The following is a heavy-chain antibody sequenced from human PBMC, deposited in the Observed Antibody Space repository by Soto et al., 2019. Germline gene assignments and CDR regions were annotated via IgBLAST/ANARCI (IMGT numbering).Heavy chain of an antibody. V-gene: IGHV5-51*01. Sequence: GASVKVSCKGSGYSFTSYWIGWVRQMPGKGLEWMGIIYPGDSDTRYSPSFQGQVTFSVDQSISTAYLQWSSLKASDTAMYYCAKPHCISTSCYGAFHIWGQGTMVTVSS. D-gene: IGHD2-2*01. CDR3: AKPHCISTSCYGAFHI. CDR1: GYSFTSYW. J-gene: IGHJ3*02. CDR2: IYPGDSDT.